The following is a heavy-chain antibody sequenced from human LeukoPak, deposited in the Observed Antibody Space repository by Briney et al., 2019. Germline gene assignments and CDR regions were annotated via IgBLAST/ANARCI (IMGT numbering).Heavy chain of an antibody. D-gene: IGHD2-2*01. CDR2: INPSGGST. J-gene: IGHJ4*02. Sequence: GASVKVFRKVSGYTLTELSMHWVRQAPGQGLEWMGIINPSGGSTSYAQKFQGRVTMTRDTSTSTVYMELSSLRSEDTAVYYCARGRSLFRAAAMGYFDYWGQGTLVTVSS. CDR3: ARGRSLFRAAAMGYFDY. V-gene: IGHV1-46*01. CDR1: GYTLTELS.